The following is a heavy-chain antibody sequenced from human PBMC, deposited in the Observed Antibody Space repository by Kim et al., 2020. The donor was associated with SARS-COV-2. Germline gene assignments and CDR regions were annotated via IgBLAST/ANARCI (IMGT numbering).Heavy chain of an antibody. Sequence: SETLSLTCTVSGGSISSGGYYWSWIRQHPGKGLEWIGYIYYSGSTYYNPSLKSRVTISVDTSKNQFSLKLNSVTAADTAVYYCARGMIAVAAKGWFDPWGQGTLLTVSS. D-gene: IGHD6-19*01. J-gene: IGHJ5*02. V-gene: IGHV4-31*03. CDR1: GGSISSGGYY. CDR3: ARGMIAVAAKGWFDP. CDR2: IYYSGST.